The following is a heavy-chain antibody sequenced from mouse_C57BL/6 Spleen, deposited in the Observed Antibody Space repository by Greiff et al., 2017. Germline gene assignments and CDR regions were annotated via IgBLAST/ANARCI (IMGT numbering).Heavy chain of an antibody. CDR2: IDPSDSYT. CDR1: GYTFTSYW. Sequence: VQLQQPGAELVMPGASVKLSCKASGYTFTSYWMHWVKQRPGQGLEWIGEIDPSDSYTNCNQKFKGKSTLTVDKSSSTAYMQLSSLTSEDSAVYYCARMSYYSNGFAYWGQGTLVTVSA. D-gene: IGHD2-5*01. V-gene: IGHV1-69*01. J-gene: IGHJ3*01. CDR3: ARMSYYSNGFAY.